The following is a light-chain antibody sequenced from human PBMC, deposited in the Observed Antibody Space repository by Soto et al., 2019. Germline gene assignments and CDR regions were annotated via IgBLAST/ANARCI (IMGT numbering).Light chain of an antibody. CDR2: AAS. V-gene: IGKV1-6*01. CDR1: QGIRND. Sequence: ASQGIRNDLGWYQQKPGKAPKLLIYAASSLQSGVPSRFSGSGSFSEFTLAISSLEAGHVAPYYRLYDSMNLRTLRQGTRVDIK. J-gene: IGKJ1*01. CDR3: LYDSMNLRT.